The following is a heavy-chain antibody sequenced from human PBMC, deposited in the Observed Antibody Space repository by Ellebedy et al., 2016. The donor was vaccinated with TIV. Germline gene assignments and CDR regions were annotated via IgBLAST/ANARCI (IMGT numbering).Heavy chain of an antibody. Sequence: GESLKISXSASGFTFRNYVMNWVRQAPGEGLEWISDIGNRSSSIRDADSVKGRFIIARDNANNSLSLQMNGLRTEDTAVYYCARKQWPDLGYWGQGTLVTVSS. CDR2: IGNRSSSI. V-gene: IGHV3-48*04. J-gene: IGHJ4*02. CDR1: GFTFRNYV. CDR3: ARKQWPDLGY. D-gene: IGHD6-19*01.